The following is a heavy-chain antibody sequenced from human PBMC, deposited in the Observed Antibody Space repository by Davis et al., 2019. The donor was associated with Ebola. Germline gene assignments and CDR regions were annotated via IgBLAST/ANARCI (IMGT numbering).Heavy chain of an antibody. CDR2: IGGGGGSI. Sequence: GESLKISCAASGFTFSSSAMSWGRQAPGKGLEWVSSIGGGGGSIYYADSVKGRFTISRDNSKNTLNLQMNSLRAEDTAIYYCAKDLAVAGRDGRIDYWGQGTLVTVSS. CDR1: GFTFSSSA. CDR3: AKDLAVAGRDGRIDY. V-gene: IGHV3-23*01. D-gene: IGHD6-19*01. J-gene: IGHJ4*02.